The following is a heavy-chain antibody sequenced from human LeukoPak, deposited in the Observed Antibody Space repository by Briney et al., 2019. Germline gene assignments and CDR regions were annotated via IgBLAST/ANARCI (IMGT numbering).Heavy chain of an antibody. D-gene: IGHD3-22*01. CDR2: IIPIFGTA. Sequence: SVKVSCKASGGTFSSYAISWVRQAPGQGLEWMGGIIPIFGTANYAQKFQGRVTITTDESTSTAYMELSSLRSEDTAVYYCACAYYYDSSGEFDYWGQGTLVAVSS. J-gene: IGHJ4*02. V-gene: IGHV1-69*05. CDR3: ACAYYYDSSGEFDY. CDR1: GGTFSSYA.